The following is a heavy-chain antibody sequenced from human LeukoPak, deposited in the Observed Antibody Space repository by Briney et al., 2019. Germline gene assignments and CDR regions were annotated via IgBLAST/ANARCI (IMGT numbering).Heavy chain of an antibody. CDR1: GGTSSSYA. D-gene: IGHD5-24*01. CDR2: IIPIFGTA. Sequence: SVTVSCTASGGTSSSYAISWVRQAPGQGLEWMGGIIPIFGTANYAQKFQGRVTITADESTSIAYMELSSLRSEDTAVYYCARGDGYYKYYFDYWGQGTLVTVSS. CDR3: ARGDGYYKYYFDY. V-gene: IGHV1-69*13. J-gene: IGHJ4*02.